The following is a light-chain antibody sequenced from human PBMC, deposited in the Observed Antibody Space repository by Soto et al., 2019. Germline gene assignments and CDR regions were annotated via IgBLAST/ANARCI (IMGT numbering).Light chain of an antibody. J-gene: IGKJ1*01. Sequence: DIQMTQTPSSLSASVGDRVTITCRASQNIRIYLNWFQQKPGKAPNLLIYGASSLQSGVPSRFSGSRSGTDFTLTINSLQPEDFAVYYCQLTSNPPLTFGQGGKVDI. V-gene: IGKV1-39*01. CDR3: QLTSNPPLT. CDR1: QNIRIY. CDR2: GAS.